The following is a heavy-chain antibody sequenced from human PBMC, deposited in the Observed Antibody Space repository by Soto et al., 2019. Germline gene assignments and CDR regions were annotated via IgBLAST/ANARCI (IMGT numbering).Heavy chain of an antibody. CDR3: ARGEQYSGRIFDY. Sequence: QVQLQQSGPGLVKPSQTLLLTCDISGHSVSSNTAGWNWVRQSPSRGLEWLGRTYYRCKWYYDYALSVRSRITINPDTSKNQYSLQLNSVTTEYTAVYYCARGEQYSGRIFDYWGQGTLVTVSS. D-gene: IGHD1-26*01. V-gene: IGHV6-1*01. J-gene: IGHJ4*01. CDR1: GHSVSSNTAG. CDR2: TYYRCKWYY.